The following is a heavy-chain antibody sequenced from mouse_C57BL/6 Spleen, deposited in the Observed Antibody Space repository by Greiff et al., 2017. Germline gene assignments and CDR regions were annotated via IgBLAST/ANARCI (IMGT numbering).Heavy chain of an antibody. CDR1: GFTFSDYG. J-gene: IGHJ1*03. CDR3: ARGGLREGYFDV. CDR2: ISSGSSTI. D-gene: IGHD2-4*01. Sequence: EVQVVESGGGLVKPGGSLKLSCAASGFTFSDYGMHWVRQAPEKGLEWVAYISSGSSTIYYADTVKGRFTISRDNAKNTLFLQMTSLRSEDTAMYYCARGGLREGYFDVWGTGTTVTVSS. V-gene: IGHV5-17*01.